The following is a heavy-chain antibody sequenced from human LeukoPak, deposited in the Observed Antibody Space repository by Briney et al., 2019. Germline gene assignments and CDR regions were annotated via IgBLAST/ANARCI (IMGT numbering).Heavy chain of an antibody. J-gene: IGHJ1*01. D-gene: IGHD3-16*02. Sequence: GSLRLSCSTSGFTFGNYAKSWFRQASGKGVEWIGSIRSTGDGGTTEYAASVKGRFVISREDSKSIAYLQMDSLESEDTAVYYCARGGYQFEHWGQGTLVTVSS. V-gene: IGHV3-49*03. CDR3: ARGGYQFEH. CDR2: IRSTGDGGTT. CDR1: GFTFGNYA.